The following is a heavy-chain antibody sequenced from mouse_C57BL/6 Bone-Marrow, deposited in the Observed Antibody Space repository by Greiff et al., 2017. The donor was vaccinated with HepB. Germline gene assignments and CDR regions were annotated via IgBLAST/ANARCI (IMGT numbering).Heavy chain of an antibody. D-gene: IGHD2-3*01. V-gene: IGHV1-72*01. CDR1: GYTFTSYW. J-gene: IGHJ4*01. CDR2: IDPNSGGT. CDR3: ARRSGFVDGYFSDY. Sequence: QVHVKQPGAELVKPGASVKLSCKASGYTFTSYWMHWVKQRPGRGLEWIGRIDPNSGGTKYNEKFKSKATLTVDKPSSTAYMQLSSLTSEDSAVYYCARRSGFVDGYFSDYWGQGTSVTVSS.